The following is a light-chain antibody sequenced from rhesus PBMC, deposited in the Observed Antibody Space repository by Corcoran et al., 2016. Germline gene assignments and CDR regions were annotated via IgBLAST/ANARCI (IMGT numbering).Light chain of an antibody. CDR2: DAS. CDR1: QVITND. J-gene: IGKJ2*01. CDR3: QHYYSIPYS. Sequence: DIQMTQSPSSLFASVGDRVTITCRARQVITNDLAWYQQKPGETPKLLIYDASSLQGGIPSRFSGSGSGTDFTLTISSLRPEDFATYYCQHYYSIPYSFGQGTKVEIK. V-gene: IGKV1-33*02.